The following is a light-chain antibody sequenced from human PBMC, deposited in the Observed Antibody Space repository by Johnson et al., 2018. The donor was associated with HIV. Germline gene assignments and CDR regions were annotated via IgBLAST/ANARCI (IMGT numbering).Light chain of an antibody. Sequence: QSVLTQPPSVSAAPGQKVTFSCSGSSSNIGENFVSWYQHLPGTAPKLLIYENNKRPSGIPDRFSGSKSGTSATLGITGLQTGDEADYYCGAWDSGLTAGVFGTGTKVTVL. CDR2: ENN. V-gene: IGLV1-51*02. J-gene: IGLJ1*01. CDR1: SSNIGENF. CDR3: GAWDSGLTAGV.